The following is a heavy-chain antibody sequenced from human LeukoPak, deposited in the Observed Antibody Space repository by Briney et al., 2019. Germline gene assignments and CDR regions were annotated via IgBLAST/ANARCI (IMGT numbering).Heavy chain of an antibody. CDR3: ARDRTTMGATEYFDY. D-gene: IGHD1-26*01. CDR1: GYSISSGYY. Sequence: SETLSLTCTVSGYSISSGYYWGWIRQPPGKGLEWIGSIYHSGSTYYNPSLKSRVTISVDTSKNQFSLKLSSVTAPDTAVYYCARDRTTMGATEYFDYWGQGTMVTVSS. CDR2: IYHSGST. J-gene: IGHJ4*02. V-gene: IGHV4-38-2*02.